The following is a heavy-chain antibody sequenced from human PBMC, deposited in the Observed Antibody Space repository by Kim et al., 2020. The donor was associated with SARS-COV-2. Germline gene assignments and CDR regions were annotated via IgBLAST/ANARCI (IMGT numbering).Heavy chain of an antibody. D-gene: IGHD6-19*01. J-gene: IGHJ4*02. CDR3: AKVPYSSGWGGVFDY. V-gene: IGHV3-30*02. Sequence: DSVKRRFTIPRDNSKNTLYLQMNSLRAEDTAVYYCAKVPYSSGWGGVFDYWGQGTLVTVSS.